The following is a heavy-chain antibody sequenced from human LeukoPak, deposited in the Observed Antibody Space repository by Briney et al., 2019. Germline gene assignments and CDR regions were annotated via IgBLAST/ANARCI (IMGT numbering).Heavy chain of an antibody. J-gene: IGHJ4*02. CDR2: IWYDGSNK. D-gene: IGHD3-22*01. CDR3: AKERDYDSSGYSGRAYYFDY. V-gene: IGHV3-33*06. Sequence: GGSLRLSCAASGSTFSSYGMHWVRQAPGKGLEWVAVIWYDGSNKYYADSVKGRFTISRDNSKNTLYLQMNSLRAEDTAVYYCAKERDYDSSGYSGRAYYFDYWGQGTLVTVSS. CDR1: GSTFSSYG.